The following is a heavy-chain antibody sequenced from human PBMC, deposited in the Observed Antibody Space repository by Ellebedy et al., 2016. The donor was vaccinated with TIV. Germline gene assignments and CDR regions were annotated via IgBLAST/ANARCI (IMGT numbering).Heavy chain of an antibody. V-gene: IGHV3-30*02. CDR1: GFTFSTHA. Sequence: PGGSLRLSCGASGFTFSTHAMHRVRQAPAKGLEWVGFIWFDGSKADYADSVKGRFTISRDNSKNTLYLQMNSLRAEDTAVYYCAKDRGARQYYYYGMDVWGQGTTVTVSS. J-gene: IGHJ6*02. D-gene: IGHD3-10*01. CDR2: IWFDGSKA. CDR3: AKDRGARQYYYYGMDV.